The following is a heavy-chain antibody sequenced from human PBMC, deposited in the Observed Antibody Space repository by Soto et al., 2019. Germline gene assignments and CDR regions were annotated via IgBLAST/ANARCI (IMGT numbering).Heavy chain of an antibody. CDR2: MNPNSGNT. V-gene: IGHV1-8*01. D-gene: IGHD2-15*01. CDR3: ATLGYCSGGSCPNRIDY. CDR1: GYTFTSYD. Sequence: QVQLVQSGAEVKKPGASVKVSCKASGYTFTSYDINWVRQATGQGLEWMGWMNPNSGNTGYAQKFQGRVTMTRNTSISTAYMELSSLRSEDTAVYYCATLGYCSGGSCPNRIDYWGQGTLVTVSS. J-gene: IGHJ4*02.